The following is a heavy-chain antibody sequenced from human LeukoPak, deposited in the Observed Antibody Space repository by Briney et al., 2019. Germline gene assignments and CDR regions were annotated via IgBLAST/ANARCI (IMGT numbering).Heavy chain of an antibody. CDR1: GFTFSSYG. D-gene: IGHD6-19*01. V-gene: IGHV3-30-3*01. CDR2: ISYDGSNK. CDR3: ARAEGSGWYVRPFDY. Sequence: GGSLRLSCAASGFTFSSYGIHWVRQAPGKGLEWVAVISYDGSNKYYADSVKGRFTISRDNSKNTLYLQMNSLRAEDTAVYYCARAEGSGWYVRPFDYWGQGTLVTVSS. J-gene: IGHJ4*02.